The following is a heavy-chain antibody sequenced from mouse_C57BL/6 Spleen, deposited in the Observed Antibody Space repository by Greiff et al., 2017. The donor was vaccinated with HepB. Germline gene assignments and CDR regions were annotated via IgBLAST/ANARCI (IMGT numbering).Heavy chain of an antibody. J-gene: IGHJ4*01. CDR2: IYPRDGST. D-gene: IGHD1-1*01. V-gene: IGHV1-85*01. CDR3: ARSGYYGSSYENAMDY. CDR1: GYTFTSYD. Sequence: VQLQQSGPELVKPGASVKLSCKASGYTFTSYDINWVKQRPGQGLEWIGWIYPRDGSTKYNEKFTGKATLTVDTSSSTAYMELHSLTSEDSAVYFCARSGYYGSSYENAMDYWGQGTSVTVSS.